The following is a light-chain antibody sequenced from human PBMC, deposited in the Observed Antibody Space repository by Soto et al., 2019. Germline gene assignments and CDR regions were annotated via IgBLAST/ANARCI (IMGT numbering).Light chain of an antibody. V-gene: IGLV2-8*01. CDR1: NSDVGGYDF. Sequence: QSALTQPPSASGSPGQSVTISCTGTNSDVGGYDFVSWYQQHPGKAPKLMIYEVNKRPSGVPDRFSGSKSGNTASLIGSGRQAEDDASYYCSSFAGSNNVLFGGGTQLTVL. J-gene: IGLJ7*01. CDR2: EVN. CDR3: SSFAGSNNVL.